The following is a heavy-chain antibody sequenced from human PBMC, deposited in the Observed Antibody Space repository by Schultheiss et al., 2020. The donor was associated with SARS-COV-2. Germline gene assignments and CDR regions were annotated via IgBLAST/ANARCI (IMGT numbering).Heavy chain of an antibody. V-gene: IGHV3-23*01. CDR1: GFTFSSYA. Sequence: GESLKISCAASGFTFSSYAMSWVRQAPGKGLEWVSAISGSGGSTYYADSVKGRFTISRDNSKNTLYLQMNSLRAEDTAVYYCARDSDSYGYYYYYGMDVWGQGTTVTVSS. D-gene: IGHD5-18*01. CDR3: ARDSDSYGYYYYYGMDV. CDR2: ISGSGGST. J-gene: IGHJ6*02.